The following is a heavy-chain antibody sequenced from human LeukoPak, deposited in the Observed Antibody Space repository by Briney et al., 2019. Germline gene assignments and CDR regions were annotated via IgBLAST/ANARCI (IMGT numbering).Heavy chain of an antibody. D-gene: IGHD3-3*01. J-gene: IGHJ5*02. CDR2: MNPNSGNT. CDR1: GYTFTSYD. CDR3: ARLRGVPKPNWFDP. Sequence: ASVKVSCKASGYTFTSYDINWVRQATGQGLEWMGWMNPNSGNTGYAQKFQGRVTITRNTSISTAYMELSSLRSEDTAVYYCARLRGVPKPNWFDPWGQGTLVTVSS. V-gene: IGHV1-8*03.